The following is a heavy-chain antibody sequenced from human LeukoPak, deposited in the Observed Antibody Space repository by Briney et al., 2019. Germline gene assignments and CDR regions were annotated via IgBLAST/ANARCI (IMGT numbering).Heavy chain of an antibody. CDR1: GGSISSSSCY. Sequence: PSETLSLTCTVSGGSISSSSCYWGWIRQPPGKGLEWIGSIYYSGSTYYNPSLKSRVTISVDTSKNQFSLKLSSVTAADTAVYYCASEVGYCSGGSCYYFDYWGQGTLVTVSS. D-gene: IGHD2-15*01. V-gene: IGHV4-39*01. CDR2: IYYSGST. CDR3: ASEVGYCSGGSCYYFDY. J-gene: IGHJ4*02.